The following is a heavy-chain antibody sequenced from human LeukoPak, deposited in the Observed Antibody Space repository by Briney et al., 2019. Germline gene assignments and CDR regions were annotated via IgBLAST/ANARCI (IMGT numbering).Heavy chain of an antibody. J-gene: IGHJ4*02. D-gene: IGHD2-2*03. CDR2: IIPIFGTA. CDR3: ARGGSCSSTSCLYLPFDY. V-gene: IGHV1-69*05. Sequence: SVKVSCKASGGTFSSYAISWVRQAPGQGLEWMGGIIPIFGTANYAQKFQGRVTITTDESTSTAYMELSSLRSEDTAAYYCARGGSCSSTSCLYLPFDYWGQGTLVTVSS. CDR1: GGTFSSYA.